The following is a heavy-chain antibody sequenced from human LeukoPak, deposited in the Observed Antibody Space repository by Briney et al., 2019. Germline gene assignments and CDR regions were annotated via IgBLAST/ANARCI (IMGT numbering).Heavy chain of an antibody. CDR3: ATWAGTATGFSGPFDY. V-gene: IGHV3-48*01. CDR2: IGSGSTAM. Sequence: GGSLRLSCAASGFTFSSHSMHWVRQAPGKGLEWISYIGSGSTAMYYADSVKGRFTISRDNARNSLYLQMNSLRGDDTAVYYCATWAGTATGFSGPFDYWSQGTPVTVSS. CDR1: GFTFSSHS. D-gene: IGHD6-13*01. J-gene: IGHJ4*02.